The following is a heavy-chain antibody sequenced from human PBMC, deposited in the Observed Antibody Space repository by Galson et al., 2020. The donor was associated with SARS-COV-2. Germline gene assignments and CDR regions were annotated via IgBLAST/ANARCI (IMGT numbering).Heavy chain of an antibody. D-gene: IGHD6-19*01. V-gene: IGHV3-23*01. J-gene: IGHJ4*02. CDR2: FSGAGNT. Sequence: GGSLRLSCAASGFTFSDYAMSWVRQALGKGLEWVSTFSGAGNTYYADSVKGRFTISRDNAKNTLYLQMSSLRAEDTAVYYCAKGLTRGWYGTLDFWGQGTLVTVSS. CDR3: AKGLTRGWYGTLDF. CDR1: GFTFSDYA.